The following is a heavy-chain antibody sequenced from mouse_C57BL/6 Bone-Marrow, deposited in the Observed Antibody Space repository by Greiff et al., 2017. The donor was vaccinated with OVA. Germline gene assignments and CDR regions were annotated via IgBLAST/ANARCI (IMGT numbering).Heavy chain of an antibody. J-gene: IGHJ3*01. Sequence: QVQLQQSGAELVRPGTSVKLSCKASGYTFTSYWMPWVKQRPGQGLEWIGVIDPSDSYTNYNQKFKGKATLTVDTSSSTAYMQLSSLTSEDSAVYYCARSYPAWFAYWGQGTLVTVSA. D-gene: IGHD2-10*01. CDR3: ARSYPAWFAY. CDR1: GYTFTSYW. V-gene: IGHV1-59*01. CDR2: IDPSDSYT.